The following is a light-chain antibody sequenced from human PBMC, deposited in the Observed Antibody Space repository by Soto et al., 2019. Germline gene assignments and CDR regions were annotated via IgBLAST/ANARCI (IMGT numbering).Light chain of an antibody. J-gene: IGKJ5*01. V-gene: IGKV3-11*01. CDR3: QQRSNWPIT. CDR1: QSVSNY. Sequence: EIVLTQSPATLSLSAGARATLSCSASQSVSNYLAWYQQKPGQAPRLLIFDASNRATGSPAGFSGSGSGTDFTITISSIEPEDLAVYDCQQRSNWPITFGPGTRLEIK. CDR2: DAS.